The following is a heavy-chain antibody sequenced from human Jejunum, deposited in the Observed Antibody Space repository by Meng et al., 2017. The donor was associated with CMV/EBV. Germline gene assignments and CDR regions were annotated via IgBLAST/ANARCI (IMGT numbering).Heavy chain of an antibody. V-gene: IGHV3-11*06. CDR1: QFAVRVYV. CDR3: AAGNQCRQPSD. J-gene: IGHJ4*02. Sequence: QVQLVGSGGDLGQRGRSLRFSCTASQFAVRVYVMGWPRWARGKGMEWISYISGFSTEIEYAEYGKGRFIIPRDNAENSLYLKMNRLRCDDTAVYYCAAGNQCRQPSDWGRGTLVTVSS. CDR2: ISGFSTEI. D-gene: IGHD1-14*01.